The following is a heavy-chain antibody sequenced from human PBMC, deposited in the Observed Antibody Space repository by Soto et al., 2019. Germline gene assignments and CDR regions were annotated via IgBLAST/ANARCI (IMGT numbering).Heavy chain of an antibody. CDR1: GGSFSGYY. D-gene: IGHD6-13*01. CDR3: ARPLAASGNTTNTAFDI. CDR2: INHSGST. Sequence: SETLSLTCAVCGGSFSGYYWSWIRQRPGKALEWIGEINHSGSTNYNPSLKSRVTIAVDTSKNQFSLKLSSVTAADTAVYYCARPLAASGNTTNTAFDILGQDTMLTISS. V-gene: IGHV4-34*01. J-gene: IGHJ3*02.